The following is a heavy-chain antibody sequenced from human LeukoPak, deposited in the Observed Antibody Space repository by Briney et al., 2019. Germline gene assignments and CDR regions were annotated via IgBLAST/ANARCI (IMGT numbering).Heavy chain of an antibody. D-gene: IGHD6-13*01. J-gene: IGHJ4*02. V-gene: IGHV4-34*01. CDR1: AFTFSNYA. CDR2: INHSGST. CDR3: ASGGISSSWPYFDY. Sequence: PGGSLRLSCAASAFTFSNYAMSWVRQPPGKGLEWIGEINHSGSTNYNPSLKSRVTISVHTSKNQFSLKLSSVTAADTAVYYCASGGISSSWPYFDYWGQGTLVTVSS.